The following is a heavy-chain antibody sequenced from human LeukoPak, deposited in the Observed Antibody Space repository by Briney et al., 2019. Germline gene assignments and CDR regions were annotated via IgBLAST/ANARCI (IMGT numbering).Heavy chain of an antibody. V-gene: IGHV3-53*01. Sequence: PGGSLRLSCAASGFTFSSNYMSWVRQAPGKGLEWVSVIYIGGSTYYSDSVKGRFTISRDNSKNTLYLQMNSLRAEDTAVYYCARGGYKQWKFGPLDYWGQGTLVTVSS. CDR1: GFTFSSNY. CDR2: IYIGGST. J-gene: IGHJ4*02. D-gene: IGHD6-19*01. CDR3: ARGGYKQWKFGPLDY.